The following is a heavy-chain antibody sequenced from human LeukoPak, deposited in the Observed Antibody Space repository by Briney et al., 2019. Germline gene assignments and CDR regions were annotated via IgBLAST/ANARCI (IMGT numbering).Heavy chain of an antibody. CDR1: GGSISLYY. D-gene: IGHD3-10*01. V-gene: IGHV4-59*12. CDR3: ARDSGTTGEVKFDP. J-gene: IGHJ5*02. CDR2: IYYSGST. Sequence: PSETLSLTCTVSGGSISLYYWSWFRQPPGKGLEWIGYIYYSGSTTYNPSLKSRVTMAVDTSKTQFSLKLSSVTAADTAVYYCARDSGTTGEVKFDPWGQGTLVTVSA.